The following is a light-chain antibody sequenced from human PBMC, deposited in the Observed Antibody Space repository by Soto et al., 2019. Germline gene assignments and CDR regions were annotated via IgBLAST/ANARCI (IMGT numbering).Light chain of an antibody. Sequence: QSALTQPRSVSGSPGQSVTISCTGTSSDIGGYYYVSWYQQHPGKAPNLMIYDVTKRPSGVPDRFSGSKSGTTASLTISGLQAEGEADYYCFSYAGSYTFYVFGTGTKVTVL. V-gene: IGLV2-11*01. CDR3: FSYAGSYTFYV. J-gene: IGLJ1*01. CDR1: SSDIGGYYY. CDR2: DVT.